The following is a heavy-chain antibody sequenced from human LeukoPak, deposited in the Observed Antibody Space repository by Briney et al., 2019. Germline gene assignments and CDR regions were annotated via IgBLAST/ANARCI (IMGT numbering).Heavy chain of an antibody. V-gene: IGHV3-9*01. CDR3: AKGGSSGWYGGFDY. D-gene: IGHD6-19*01. CDR2: ISWNSGSI. Sequence: GGSLRLSCAASGFTFDDYAMHWVRQAPGKGQEWVSGISWNSGSIGYADSVKGRFTISRDNAKNSLYLQMNSLRAEDTALYYCAKGGSSGWYGGFDYWGQGTLVTVSS. CDR1: GFTFDDYA. J-gene: IGHJ4*02.